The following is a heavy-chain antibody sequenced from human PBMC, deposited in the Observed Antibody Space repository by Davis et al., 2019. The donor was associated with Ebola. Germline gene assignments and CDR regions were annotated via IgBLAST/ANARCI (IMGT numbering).Heavy chain of an antibody. CDR2: IYYSGST. Sequence: SETLSLTCTVSAGSISSGDDYWSWIRQPPGKGLEWLGYIYYSGSTYYNPSLKSRVTISADTSKKQFSLKLSSVTAADTAVYYCARGNYYYGMDLWGQGTTVTVSS. V-gene: IGHV4-30-4*01. J-gene: IGHJ6*02. CDR1: AGSISSGDDY. CDR3: ARGNYYYGMDL.